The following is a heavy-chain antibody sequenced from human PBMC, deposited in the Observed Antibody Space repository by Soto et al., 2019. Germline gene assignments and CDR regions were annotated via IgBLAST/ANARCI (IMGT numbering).Heavy chain of an antibody. V-gene: IGHV3-23*01. D-gene: IGHD1-26*01. Sequence: GGSLILSCVVSVFPFGANAMSWVRQAPGKGLEWVSGLSNTGRRTSYADSVKGRFNISRDNSENTVYLQMNSRRVEDTAVYYCATEMGATQGPFDNWGQGTLVTVSS. CDR3: ATEMGATQGPFDN. J-gene: IGHJ4*02. CDR2: LSNTGRRT. CDR1: VFPFGANA.